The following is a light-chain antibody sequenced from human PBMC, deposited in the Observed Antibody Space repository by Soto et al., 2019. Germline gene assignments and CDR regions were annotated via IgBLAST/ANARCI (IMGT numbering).Light chain of an antibody. V-gene: IGKV3-20*01. J-gene: IGKJ5*01. Sequence: VLTQSPATLSLSPGERATLSCRASQNINRYLAWYHQKPGQPPRLLIYDASTRATGIPARFSGSGSGTDFTLTISRLEPEDFAVYYCQQYGSSITFGQGRRLEV. CDR2: DAS. CDR1: QNINRY. CDR3: QQYGSSIT.